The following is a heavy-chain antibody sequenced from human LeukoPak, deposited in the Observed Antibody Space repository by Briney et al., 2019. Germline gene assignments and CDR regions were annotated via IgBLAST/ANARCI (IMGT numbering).Heavy chain of an antibody. D-gene: IGHD6-13*01. CDR2: IWYDGSNK. V-gene: IGHV3-33*01. Sequence: GRSLRLSCAASGFTFSSYGMHWVRQAPGKGLEWVAVIWYDGSNKYYADSVKGRFTISRDNSKNTLYLQMNSLRAEDTAVYYCARDRRIRIAAAGTGYYFDYWGQGTLVTVSS. CDR3: ARDRRIRIAAAGTGYYFDY. CDR1: GFTFSSYG. J-gene: IGHJ4*02.